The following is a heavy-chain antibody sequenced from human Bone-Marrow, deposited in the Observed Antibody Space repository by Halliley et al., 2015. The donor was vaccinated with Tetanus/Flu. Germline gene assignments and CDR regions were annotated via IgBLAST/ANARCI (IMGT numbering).Heavy chain of an antibody. D-gene: IGHD2-2*01. Sequence: GWISVYNGKTDYARKFRDRVPMTTDMSTSTAYMGLRSLGSDATAVYYCARVPAEFDFAMDVWGQGTSVTVSS. V-gene: IGHV1-18*01. J-gene: IGHJ6*02. CDR2: ISVYNGKT. CDR3: ARVPAEFDFAMDV.